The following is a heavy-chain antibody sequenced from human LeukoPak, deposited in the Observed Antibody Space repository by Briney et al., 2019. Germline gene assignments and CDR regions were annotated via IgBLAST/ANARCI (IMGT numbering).Heavy chain of an antibody. J-gene: IGHJ5*02. D-gene: IGHD7-27*01. Sequence: SETLSLTCAVYGGSFSGYYWSWIRQPPGKGLGWIGYIYFSGSTNYNPSLKSRVTISVDTSKNQFSLKLSSVTAADTAVYYCAGTGDLNWFDPWGQGTLVTVSS. V-gene: IGHV4-59*01. CDR3: AGTGDLNWFDP. CDR2: IYFSGST. CDR1: GGSFSGYY.